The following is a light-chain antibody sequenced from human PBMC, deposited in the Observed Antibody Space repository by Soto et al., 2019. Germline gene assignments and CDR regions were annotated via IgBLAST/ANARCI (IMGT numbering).Light chain of an antibody. CDR2: DAS. J-gene: IGKJ5*01. Sequence: EIVLTQSPATLSLSPGERATLSCRASQSVSSYLAWYQQKPGLAPRLLIYDASNRATGIPARFSGSGSGTDFTLTISSLEPEDFAVYYCQQRSNWPITFGQGTRLEI. CDR1: QSVSSY. CDR3: QQRSNWPIT. V-gene: IGKV3-11*01.